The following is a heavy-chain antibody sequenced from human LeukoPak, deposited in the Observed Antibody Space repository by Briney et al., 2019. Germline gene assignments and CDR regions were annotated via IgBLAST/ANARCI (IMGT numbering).Heavy chain of an antibody. D-gene: IGHD6-25*01. V-gene: IGHV4-61*01. J-gene: IGHJ4*02. CDR3: ARDRSSGWPGPYDS. CDR2: IYYSGGT. CDR1: GGSISSSSYY. Sequence: PSETLSLTCTVSGGSISSSSYYWGWIRQPPGKGLEWIGYIYYSGGTNYNPSLKSRATISIDSSRNQLSLQLSSVTAADTALYYCARDRSSGWPGPYDSWGQGTLVTVSS.